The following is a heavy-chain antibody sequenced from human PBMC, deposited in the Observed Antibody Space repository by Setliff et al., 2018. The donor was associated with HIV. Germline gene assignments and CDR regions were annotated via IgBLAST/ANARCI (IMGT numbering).Heavy chain of an antibody. V-gene: IGHV1-69*01. CDR1: GGTFSSYA. CDR3: ARSSGWYDPGRW. J-gene: IGHJ4*02. D-gene: IGHD6-19*01. Sequence: SVRLSCKASGGTFSSYAISWVRQAPGQGLEWMGGIIPIFGTANYAQKFQGRVTITADESTSIAYMELSSLRSEDTAVYYCARSSGWYDPGRWWGQGTLVTVSS. CDR2: IIPIFGTA.